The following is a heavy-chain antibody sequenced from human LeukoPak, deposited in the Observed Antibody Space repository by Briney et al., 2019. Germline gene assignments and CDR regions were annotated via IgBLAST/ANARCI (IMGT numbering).Heavy chain of an antibody. CDR1: GYTFTNYG. CDR3: ARVYDIFGSGSHSDF. J-gene: IGHJ4*02. V-gene: IGHV1-2*02. CDR2: INPNSDDR. D-gene: IGHD3-10*01. Sequence: ASVKVSCKASGYTFTNYGITWVRQAPGQGLEWMGWINPNSDDRNYAQKFQGRVTMTRDTSISTAYMELSRLRSDDTAVYYCARVYDIFGSGSHSDFWGQGTLVTVSS.